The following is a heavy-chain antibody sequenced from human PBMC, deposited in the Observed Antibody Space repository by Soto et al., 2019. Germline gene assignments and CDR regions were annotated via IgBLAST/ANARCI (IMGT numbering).Heavy chain of an antibody. Sequence: SETLSLTCTVSGDSMNSDYWSWIRQPPGKGLEWIGDIYYSGNTNYNPSLKNRVTISVDTSKNQFSLKLTSATAADTAVYFCARNPIRSYYYGLDVWGQGTTVTVSS. J-gene: IGHJ6*02. CDR1: GDSMNSDY. D-gene: IGHD2-21*01. V-gene: IGHV4-59*01. CDR2: IYYSGNT. CDR3: ARNPIRSYYYGLDV.